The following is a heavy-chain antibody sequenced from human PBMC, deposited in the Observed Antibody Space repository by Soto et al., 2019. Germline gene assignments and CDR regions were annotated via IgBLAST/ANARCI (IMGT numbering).Heavy chain of an antibody. CDR3: ARDPSSGSYAWLDP. CDR2: IYYSGST. V-gene: IGHV4-31*03. D-gene: IGHD1-26*01. Sequence: TLCLTGTVSGGSISSGGYYWSWIRQHPGKGLEWIGYIYYSGSTYYNPSLKSRVTISVDTSKNQFSLKLSSVTAADTAVYYCARDPSSGSYAWLDPWGQGTLVTVSS. J-gene: IGHJ5*02. CDR1: GGSISSGGYY.